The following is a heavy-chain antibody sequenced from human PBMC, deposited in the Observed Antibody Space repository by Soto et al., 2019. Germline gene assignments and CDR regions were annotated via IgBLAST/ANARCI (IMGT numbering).Heavy chain of an antibody. CDR2: IFPTGIT. Sequence: QVQLQESGPGLVKPAETLSLTCTASSGSISSYSLSWIRQPAGKGLEWIGRIFPTGITDYNPSLKSRVTMSFDTSKNQFSLTLNSVTAADTAVYYCARGSLGPDFWGQGTLFTVSS. D-gene: IGHD1-26*01. J-gene: IGHJ4*02. CDR1: SGSISSYS. CDR3: ARGSLGPDF. V-gene: IGHV4-4*07.